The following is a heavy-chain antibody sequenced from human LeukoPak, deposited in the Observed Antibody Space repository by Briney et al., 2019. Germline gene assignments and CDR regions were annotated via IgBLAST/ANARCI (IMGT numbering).Heavy chain of an antibody. V-gene: IGHV3-48*02. Sequence: GGSLRLSCAASGFTFSSYSMNWVRQAPGKGLEWVSHITASGTAMFYADSVKGRFTISRDNAKNSLYLQMNSLRDEDTAVHYCASSGSYRFDYWGQGTLVTVSS. D-gene: IGHD1-26*01. CDR2: ITASGTAM. CDR3: ASSGSYRFDY. CDR1: GFTFSSYS. J-gene: IGHJ4*02.